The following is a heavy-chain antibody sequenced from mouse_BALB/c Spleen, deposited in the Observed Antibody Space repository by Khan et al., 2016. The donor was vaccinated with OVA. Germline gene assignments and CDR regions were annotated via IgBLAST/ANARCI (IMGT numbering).Heavy chain of an antibody. D-gene: IGHD2-14*01. V-gene: IGHV1S136*01. CDR2: IYPFNDGT. J-gene: IGHJ2*01. Sequence: VQLQQSGPELVKPGASVKMSCTASGYTFTSSVIHWVRQKSGQGLDWIGYIYPFNDGTKYNEKFEGKATLTSDKSSSPAYVELSSLTSEDSAVYYCARNYRYDVYFDSWGQGTTLTVSS. CDR1: GYTFTSSV. CDR3: ARNYRYDVYFDS.